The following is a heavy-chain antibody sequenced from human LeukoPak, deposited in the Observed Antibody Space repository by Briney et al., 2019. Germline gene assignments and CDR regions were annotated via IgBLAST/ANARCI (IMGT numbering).Heavy chain of an antibody. CDR1: GYTFTSYG. V-gene: IGHV1-18*01. CDR2: ISAYNGNT. Sequence: ASVTVSCKASGYTFTSYGISWVRQAPGQGLEWMGWISAYNGNTNYAQKLQGRVTMTTDTSTSTAYMELRSLRSDDTAVYYCARARAAAGTAWFDPWGQGTLVTVSS. D-gene: IGHD6-13*01. CDR3: ARARAAAGTAWFDP. J-gene: IGHJ5*02.